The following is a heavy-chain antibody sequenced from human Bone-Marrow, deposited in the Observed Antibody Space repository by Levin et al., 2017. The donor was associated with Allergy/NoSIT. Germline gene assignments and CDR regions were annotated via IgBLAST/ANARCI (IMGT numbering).Heavy chain of an antibody. CDR2: INGRGFTI. V-gene: IGHV3-11*01. CDR3: VRGLRWFGDLDYFGLDV. D-gene: IGHD3-10*01. Sequence: GESLKISCAASGFTFRDYYMTWVRQAPGKGLEWVSYINGRGFTIYYADSVKGRFTISRDNARNLLYLQMNSLRPEDTAVYYCVRGLRWFGDLDYFGLDVWGQGTTVTVSS. CDR1: GFTFRDYY. J-gene: IGHJ6*02.